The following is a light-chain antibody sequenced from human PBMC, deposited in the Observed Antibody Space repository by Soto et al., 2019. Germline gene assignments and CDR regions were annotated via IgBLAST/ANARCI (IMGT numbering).Light chain of an antibody. CDR1: QSVLYSSNNKNY. Sequence: DIVMTQSPASPAASLGERATINCKSSQSVLYSSNNKNYLAWYQQKPGQPPKLLIYWASTRESGVPDRFSGSGSGTDFTLTISSLQAEDVAVYYCQQYYSTPITFGQGTRLEIK. CDR2: WAS. J-gene: IGKJ5*01. V-gene: IGKV4-1*01. CDR3: QQYYSTPIT.